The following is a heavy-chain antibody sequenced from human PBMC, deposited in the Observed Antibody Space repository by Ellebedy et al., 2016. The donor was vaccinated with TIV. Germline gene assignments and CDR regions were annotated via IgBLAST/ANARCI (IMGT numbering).Heavy chain of an antibody. CDR2: INPSGGST. D-gene: IGHD1-26*01. J-gene: IGHJ6*02. V-gene: IGHV1-46*01. CDR1: GYTFTSYY. CDR3: ARDHIVGARGTTYYYYYYGMDV. Sequence: ASVKVSCKASGYTFTSYYMHWVRQAPGQGLEWMGIINPSGGSTSYAQKFQGRVTMTRDTSTSTVYMELSRLRSEDTAVYYCARDHIVGARGTTYYYYYYGMDVWGQGTTVTVSS.